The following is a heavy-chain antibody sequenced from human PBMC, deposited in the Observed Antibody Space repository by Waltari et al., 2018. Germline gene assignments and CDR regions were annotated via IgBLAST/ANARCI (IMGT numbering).Heavy chain of an antibody. V-gene: IGHV4-38-2*01. CDR3: ARVPMVRGVLAFMDV. CDR2: IYHSGST. D-gene: IGHD3-10*01. J-gene: IGHJ6*02. Sequence: QVLLQESGPGLVKPSETLSLTCAVSGYPISSGYYWGWIRQPPGKGLEWIGTIYHSGSTYYNPSLKSRVTISVDTSKNQFSLKLSSVTAADTAVYYCARVPMVRGVLAFMDVWGQGTTVTVSS. CDR1: GYPISSGYY.